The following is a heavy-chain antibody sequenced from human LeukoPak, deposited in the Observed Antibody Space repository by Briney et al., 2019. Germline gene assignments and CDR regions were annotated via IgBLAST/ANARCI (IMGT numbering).Heavy chain of an antibody. CDR3: ARAGDPGVAAAGYFDY. CDR2: ISSSSYI. V-gene: IGHV3-69-1*01. J-gene: IGHJ4*02. Sequence: GGSLRLSCAASGFTFSNFWMHWVRQAPGKGLEWVSSISSSSYIYYADSVKGRFTISRDNAKNSLYLQMNSLRAEDTAVYYCARAGDPGVAAAGYFDYWGQGTLVTVSS. CDR1: GFTFSNFW. D-gene: IGHD6-13*01.